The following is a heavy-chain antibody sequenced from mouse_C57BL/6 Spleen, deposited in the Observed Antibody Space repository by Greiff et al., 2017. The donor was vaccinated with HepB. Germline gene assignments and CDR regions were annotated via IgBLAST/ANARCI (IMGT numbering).Heavy chain of an antibody. D-gene: IGHD3-2*02. V-gene: IGHV3-6*01. Sequence: EVKLVESGPGLVKPSQSLSLTCSVTGYSITSGYYWNWILQFPGNKLEWMGYISYDGSNNYNPSLKNRISITRDTSKNQFFLKLNSVTTEDTATYYCAGSSGLGAMDYWGQGTSVTVSS. J-gene: IGHJ4*01. CDR2: ISYDGSN. CDR1: GYSITSGYY. CDR3: AGSSGLGAMDY.